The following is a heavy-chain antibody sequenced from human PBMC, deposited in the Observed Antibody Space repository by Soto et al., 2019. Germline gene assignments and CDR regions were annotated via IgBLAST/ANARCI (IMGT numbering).Heavy chain of an antibody. J-gene: IGHJ3*02. CDR1: GFTVSSNY. V-gene: IGHV3-53*04. CDR3: ARGPSRDCSSTSCYPDAFDI. CDR2: IYSGGST. Sequence: GGSLRLSCAASGFTVSSNYMSWVRQAPGKGLEWVSVIYSGGSTYYADSVKGRFTISRHNSKNTLYLQMNSLRAEDTAVYYCARGPSRDCSSTSCYPDAFDIWGQGTMVTVSS. D-gene: IGHD2-2*01.